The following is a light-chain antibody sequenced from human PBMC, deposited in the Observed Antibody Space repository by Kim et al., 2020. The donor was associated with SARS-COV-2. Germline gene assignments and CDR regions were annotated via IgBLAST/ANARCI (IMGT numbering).Light chain of an antibody. J-gene: IGLJ2*01. CDR2: QDT. CDR1: KLGDKY. Sequence: SYELTQPPSVSMYPGQTASITCSGDKLGDKYVCWYQQKPGQSLVLVIYQDTTRPSGFPERFSGSSSGNTATLTISGTQAMDEADYYCQAWDSGTVVFGGGTKLIVL. V-gene: IGLV3-1*01. CDR3: QAWDSGTVV.